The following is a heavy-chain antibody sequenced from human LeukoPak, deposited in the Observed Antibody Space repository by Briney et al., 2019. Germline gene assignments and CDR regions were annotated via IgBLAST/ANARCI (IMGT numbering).Heavy chain of an antibody. CDR3: ARGLGNDGIFDY. V-gene: IGHV1-8*01. CDR2: MNTNSGNI. D-gene: IGHD1-1*01. CDR1: GYTFTNYD. Sequence: ASVKVSCKASGYTFTNYDINWVRQATGQGLEWMGWMNTNSGNIGYAQKFQGRVTMTRNTSISTAYMELSSLRSEDTAVYYCARGLGNDGIFDYWGQGTLVTVSS. J-gene: IGHJ4*02.